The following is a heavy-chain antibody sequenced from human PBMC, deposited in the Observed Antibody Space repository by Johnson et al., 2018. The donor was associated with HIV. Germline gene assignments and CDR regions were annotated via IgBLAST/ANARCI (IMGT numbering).Heavy chain of an antibody. CDR3: AKDGGSYGGAFDI. Sequence: VQLVESGGGLVKPGGSLRLSCAASGFTFSNAWMSWVRQAPGKGLEWVGRIKSKTDGGTKDYDAPVKVRFTISRDDSKNTLYLQMNSLRAEDTAVYYCAKDGGSYGGAFDIWGQGTMVTVSS. CDR2: IKSKTDGGTK. V-gene: IGHV3-15*01. J-gene: IGHJ3*02. CDR1: GFTFSNAW. D-gene: IGHD1-26*01.